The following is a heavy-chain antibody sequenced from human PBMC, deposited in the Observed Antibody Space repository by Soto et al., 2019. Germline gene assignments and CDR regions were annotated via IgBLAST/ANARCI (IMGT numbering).Heavy chain of an antibody. J-gene: IGHJ4*02. D-gene: IGHD6-13*01. CDR1: GGSISSSNYY. CDR2: IYYSGST. V-gene: IGHV4-39*07. Sequence: SETLSLTCTVSGGSISSSNYYWGWIRQPPEKGLEWIGSIYYSGSTYYNPSLKSRVTISVDRSKNQFSLKLSSVTVEDTAVYYCATSYGNAWYNYWGQGTQVTVSS. CDR3: ATSYGNAWYNY.